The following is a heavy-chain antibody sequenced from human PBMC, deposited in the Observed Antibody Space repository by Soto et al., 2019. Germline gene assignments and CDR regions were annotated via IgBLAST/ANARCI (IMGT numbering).Heavy chain of an antibody. CDR2: IYYSGST. V-gene: IGHV4-31*03. J-gene: IGHJ3*02. CDR1: GGSISSGGYY. CDR3: ARYDTSGSHGFDI. Sequence: QVQLQESGPGLVKPSQTLSLTCTVSGGSISSGGYYWSWTRQHPGKGLEWIGYIYYSGSTYYKPSLTSRVTISVDTSKNQCSLKLSSVTAADTAVYYCARYDTSGSHGFDIWGQGTMVTVSS. D-gene: IGHD3-22*01.